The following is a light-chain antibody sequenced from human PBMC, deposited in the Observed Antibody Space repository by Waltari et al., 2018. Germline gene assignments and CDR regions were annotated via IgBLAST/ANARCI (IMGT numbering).Light chain of an antibody. CDR3: QQSSSAPYT. CDR2: AAS. CDR1: QRISNF. V-gene: IGKV1-39*01. Sequence: DIQMTQSPSSLSASIGDSVTTTFRASQRISNFLNWYQQKPGKAPKLLVYAASSLQSGVPSRFSGGGSGTDFSLTINSLQPEDFATYYCQQSSSAPYTFGQGTKLEI. J-gene: IGKJ2*01.